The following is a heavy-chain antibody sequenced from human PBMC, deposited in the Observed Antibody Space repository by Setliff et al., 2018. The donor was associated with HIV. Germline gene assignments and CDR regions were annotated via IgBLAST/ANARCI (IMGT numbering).Heavy chain of an antibody. CDR1: GFTFSNSG. Sequence: LRLSCAASGFTFSNSGIHWVRQAPGKGLEWVAFIRYDGTIEHYRDSVRGRFTISRDNSNNTVYLQMNSLRAEDTAVYYCGKDRTDVAATIANYWGQGTLVTVSS. CDR2: IRYDGTIE. V-gene: IGHV3-30*02. D-gene: IGHD5-12*01. J-gene: IGHJ4*02. CDR3: GKDRTDVAATIANY.